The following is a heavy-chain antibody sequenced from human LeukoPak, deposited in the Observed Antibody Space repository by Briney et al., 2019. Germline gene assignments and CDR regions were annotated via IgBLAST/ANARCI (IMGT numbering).Heavy chain of an antibody. CDR2: INPNSGGT. D-gene: IGHD2-2*01. CDR1: GYTLTELS. V-gene: IGHV1-2*02. Sequence: PAASVKVSCKVSGYTLTELSMHWVRQAPGQGLEWMGWINPNSGGTNYAQKFQGRVTMTRDTSISTAYMELSRLRSDDTAVYYCARGYSREYQLLPAYWGQGTLVTVSS. CDR3: ARGYSREYQLLPAY. J-gene: IGHJ4*02.